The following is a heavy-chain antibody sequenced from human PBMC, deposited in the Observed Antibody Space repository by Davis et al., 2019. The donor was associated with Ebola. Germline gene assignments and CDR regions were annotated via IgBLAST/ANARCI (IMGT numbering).Heavy chain of an antibody. CDR2: ISDDGNRN. D-gene: IGHD4-17*01. V-gene: IGHV3-30*03. CDR1: GFTFSSYG. J-gene: IGHJ6*02. CDR3: ARDSDYGYYHGMDV. Sequence: GESLKISCAASGFTFSSYGMHWVRQAPGKGLEWVALISDDGNRNHYADSVKGRFTISRDDSKNTLYLQMNSLRAEDTAVYYCARDSDYGYYHGMDVWGQGTTVTVSS.